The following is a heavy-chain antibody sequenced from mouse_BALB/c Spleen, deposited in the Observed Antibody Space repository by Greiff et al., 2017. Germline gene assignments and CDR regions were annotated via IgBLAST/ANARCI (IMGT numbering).Heavy chain of an antibody. Sequence: VQLQQSGAELVKPGASVKLSCTASGFNIKDTYMHWVKQRPEQGLEWIGRIDPANGNTKYDPKFQGKATITADTSSNTAYLQLSSLTSEDTAVYYCARGGYGSSYDDYWGQGTTLTVSS. CDR2: IDPANGNT. CDR3: ARGGYGSSYDDY. CDR1: GFNIKDTY. V-gene: IGHV14-3*02. J-gene: IGHJ2*01. D-gene: IGHD1-1*01.